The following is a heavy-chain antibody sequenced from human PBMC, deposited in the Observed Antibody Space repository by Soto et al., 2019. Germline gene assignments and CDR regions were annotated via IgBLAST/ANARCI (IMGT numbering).Heavy chain of an antibody. CDR3: ARGLRVAAADWFDP. J-gene: IGHJ5*02. V-gene: IGHV4-59*01. CDR1: GGSISSYY. Sequence: SETLSLTCTVSGGSISSYYWSWIRQPPGKGLEWIGYIYYSGSTNYNPSLKSRVTISVDTSKNQFPLKLSSVTAADTAVYYCARGLRVAAADWFDPWGQGTLVTVSS. CDR2: IYYSGST. D-gene: IGHD6-13*01.